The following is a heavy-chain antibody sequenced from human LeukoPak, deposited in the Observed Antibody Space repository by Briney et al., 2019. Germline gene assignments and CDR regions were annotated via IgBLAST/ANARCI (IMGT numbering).Heavy chain of an antibody. CDR1: GFTFTSSA. Sequence: ASVKVSCKASGFTFTSSAMQWVRQARGQRLEWIGWIVVGSGNTNYAQKFQERVTITRDMSTSTAYMELSSLRSEDTAVYYCAADNRGYCSSTSCSTQWGYYYGMDVWGQGTTVTVSS. CDR2: IVVGSGNT. V-gene: IGHV1-58*02. J-gene: IGHJ6*02. D-gene: IGHD2-2*02. CDR3: AADNRGYCSSTSCSTQWGYYYGMDV.